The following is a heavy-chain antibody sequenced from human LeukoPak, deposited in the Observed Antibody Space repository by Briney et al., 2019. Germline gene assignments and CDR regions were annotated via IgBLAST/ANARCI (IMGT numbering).Heavy chain of an antibody. CDR3: ARSAALSDILTGYYPSHLDY. CDR1: GGTFSSYA. V-gene: IGHV1-69*04. CDR2: IIPILGIA. Sequence: GASVKVSCKASGGTFSSYAISWVRQAPGQGLEWMGRIIPILGIANYAQKFQGRVTITADKSTSTAYMELSSLRSEDTAVYYCARSAALSDILTGYYPSHLDYWGQGTLVTVSS. D-gene: IGHD3-9*01. J-gene: IGHJ4*02.